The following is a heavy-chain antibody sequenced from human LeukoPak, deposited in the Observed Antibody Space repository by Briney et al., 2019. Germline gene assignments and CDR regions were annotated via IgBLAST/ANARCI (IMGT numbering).Heavy chain of an antibody. Sequence: SETLSLTCTVSGGSISSSSYYWGWIRQPPGKGLEWIGSIYYSGSTYYNPSLKSRVTMSVDTSKNQFSLKLSSVTAADTAVYYCARGGVRVQGVTEFDYWGQGTLVTVSS. CDR1: GGSISSSSYY. J-gene: IGHJ4*02. V-gene: IGHV4-39*07. CDR3: ARGGVRVQGVTEFDY. D-gene: IGHD3-10*01. CDR2: IYYSGST.